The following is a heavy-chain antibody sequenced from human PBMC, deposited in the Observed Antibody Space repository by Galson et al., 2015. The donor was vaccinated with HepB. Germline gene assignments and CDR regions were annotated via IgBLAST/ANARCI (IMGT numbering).Heavy chain of an antibody. CDR3: AKRGLAGATLGAYWYFDF. J-gene: IGHJ2*01. V-gene: IGHV3-23*01. Sequence: SLRLSCAASGFTFSSYAMTWVRQAPGKGLEWVSTIIGGGSTYYADFAKGRFSISRDNSKNTVYLQMDSLRAEDTALYYCAKRGLAGATLGAYWYFDFWGRGTLVTVSS. CDR2: IIGGGST. CDR1: GFTFSSYA. D-gene: IGHD1-26*01.